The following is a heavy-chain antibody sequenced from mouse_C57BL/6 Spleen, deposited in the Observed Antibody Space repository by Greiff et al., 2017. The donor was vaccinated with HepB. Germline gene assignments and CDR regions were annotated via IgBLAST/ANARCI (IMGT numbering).Heavy chain of an antibody. D-gene: IGHD2-4*01. CDR3: ARIGLIDY. CDR1: GYTFTSYW. Sequence: VQLQQPGAELVMPGASVKLSCKASGYTFTSYWMHWVKQRPGQGLEWIGEIDPSDSYTNYNQKFKGKSTLTVDKSSSTAYMQLSSLTSEDSAVYYGARIGLIDYWGQGTTLTVSS. V-gene: IGHV1-69*01. CDR2: IDPSDSYT. J-gene: IGHJ2*01.